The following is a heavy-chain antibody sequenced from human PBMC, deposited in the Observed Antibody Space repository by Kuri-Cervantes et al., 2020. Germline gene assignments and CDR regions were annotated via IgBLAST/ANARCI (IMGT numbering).Heavy chain of an antibody. Sequence: SETLSLTCAVYGGSFSGYYWSWIRQPPGKGLEWIGEINHSGSTNYNPSLKSRVTISVDTSKNQFSLKLSSVTAADTAVYYCARVAWTGYCSGGSCLSFLSWFDPWGQGTLVTVSS. D-gene: IGHD2-15*01. CDR2: INHSGST. J-gene: IGHJ5*02. CDR1: GGSFSGYY. V-gene: IGHV4-34*01. CDR3: ARVAWTGYCSGGSCLSFLSWFDP.